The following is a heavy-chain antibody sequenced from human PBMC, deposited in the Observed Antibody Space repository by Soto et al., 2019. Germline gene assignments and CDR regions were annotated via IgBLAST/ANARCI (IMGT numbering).Heavy chain of an antibody. CDR1: GFSFSSYW. CDR2: TNEDGTEK. Sequence: GGSLRLSCAGSGFSFSSYWINWVRQAPGKGLEWVANTNEDGTEKYYVDSVKGRFSISKDNTKNSLYLQMNSLRAEDTAVYYCVRAITTAASYWGQGTLVTVS. D-gene: IGHD2-2*01. J-gene: IGHJ4*02. CDR3: VRAITTAASY. V-gene: IGHV3-7*04.